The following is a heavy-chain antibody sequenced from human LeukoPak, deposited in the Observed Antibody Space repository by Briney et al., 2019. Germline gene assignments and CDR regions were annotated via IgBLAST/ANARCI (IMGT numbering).Heavy chain of an antibody. CDR1: GFTFSNYG. CDR2: VSYDESDK. Sequence: GGSLRLSCAASGFTFSNYGMHWVRQAPGKGLEWVAVVSYDESDKYYADSVKGRFTISRDNSKNTLYLQMNSLRPEDTAVYYCAKGVVAATNAAYYGMDVWGQGTTVTVSS. CDR3: AKGVVAATNAAYYGMDV. J-gene: IGHJ6*02. D-gene: IGHD2-15*01. V-gene: IGHV3-30*18.